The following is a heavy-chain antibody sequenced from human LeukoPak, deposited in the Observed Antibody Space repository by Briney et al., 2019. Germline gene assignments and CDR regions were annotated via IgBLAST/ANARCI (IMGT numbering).Heavy chain of an antibody. D-gene: IGHD3-22*01. CDR2: FDPEDGET. CDR1: GYTLTELS. V-gene: IGHV1-24*01. J-gene: IGHJ4*02. Sequence: ASVKVSCTVSGYTLTELSMHCVRQAPGKGLEWMGGFDPEDGETIYAQKFQGRVTMTEDTSTDTAYMELSSLRSEDTAVYYCATALPASSGYYSLSVFDYWGQGTLVTVSS. CDR3: ATALPASSGYYSLSVFDY.